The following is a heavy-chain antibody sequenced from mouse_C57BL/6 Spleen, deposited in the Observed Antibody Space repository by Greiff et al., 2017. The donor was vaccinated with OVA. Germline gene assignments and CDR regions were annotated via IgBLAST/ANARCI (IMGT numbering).Heavy chain of an antibody. Sequence: VQLQQSGPELVKPGDSVKISCKASGYTFTDYYMNWVKQSHGKSLEWIGDINPNNGGTSYNQKFKGKATLTVDKSSSTAYMELRSLPSEDSAVYYCARDDGYPVAYWGQGTLVTVSA. D-gene: IGHD2-3*01. CDR1: GYTFTDYY. CDR3: ARDDGYPVAY. V-gene: IGHV1-26*01. J-gene: IGHJ3*01. CDR2: INPNNGGT.